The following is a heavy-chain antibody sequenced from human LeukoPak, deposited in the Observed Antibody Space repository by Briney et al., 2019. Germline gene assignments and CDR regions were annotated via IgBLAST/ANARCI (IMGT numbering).Heavy chain of an antibody. D-gene: IGHD3-22*01. Sequence: GASVKVSCKASGYTFTSYDINWVRQATGQGLEWMGWISAYNGNTNYAQKLQGRVTMTTDTSTSTAYMELRSLRSDDTAVYYCARGATYYYDSSGYYLDYWGQGTLVTVSS. CDR2: ISAYNGNT. J-gene: IGHJ4*02. CDR1: GYTFTSYD. CDR3: ARGATYYYDSSGYYLDY. V-gene: IGHV1-18*01.